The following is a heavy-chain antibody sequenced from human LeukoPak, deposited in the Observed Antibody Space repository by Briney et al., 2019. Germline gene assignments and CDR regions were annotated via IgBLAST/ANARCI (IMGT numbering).Heavy chain of an antibody. CDR1: GGSISCGDYF. Sequence: PSETLSLTCTVSGGSISCGDYFWSWIRQPPGKGLDWIAYMYYSGSTYYNPSLNSRVTLSADTPNTQLSLKLSSVTAPDTAVYYCARPYYCDSRIDPSGEGILVTVSS. CDR2: MYYSGST. CDR3: ARPYYCDSRIDP. J-gene: IGHJ5*02. D-gene: IGHD3-22*01. V-gene: IGHV4-30-4*01.